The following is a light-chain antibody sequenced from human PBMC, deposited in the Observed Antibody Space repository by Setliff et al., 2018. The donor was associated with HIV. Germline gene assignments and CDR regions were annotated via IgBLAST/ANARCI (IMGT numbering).Light chain of an antibody. CDR2: EVN. Sequence: QSALTQPASVSGSPGQSITISCTGSSSDVGGYDLVSWYQQHPGKAPQLMIYEVNDRPSGVSDRFSGSKSGNTASLIISGLQAEDEGDYYCSSYTSSNSWVFGGGTKVTV. V-gene: IGLV2-14*01. CDR1: SSDVGGYDL. J-gene: IGLJ3*02. CDR3: SSYTSSNSWV.